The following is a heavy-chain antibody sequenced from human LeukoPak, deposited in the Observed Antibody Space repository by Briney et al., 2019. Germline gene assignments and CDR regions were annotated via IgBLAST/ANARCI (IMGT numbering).Heavy chain of an antibody. D-gene: IGHD1-26*01. CDR2: INPSGGST. Sequence: GASVKVSCKASGYTFTSYGISWVRQAPGQGLEWMGIINPSGGSTSYAQKFQGRVTMTRDTSTSTVYMELSSLRSEDTAVYYCASQNSGSYYFGGHLDYWGQGTLVTVSS. J-gene: IGHJ4*02. V-gene: IGHV1-46*01. CDR3: ASQNSGSYYFGGHLDY. CDR1: GYTFTSYG.